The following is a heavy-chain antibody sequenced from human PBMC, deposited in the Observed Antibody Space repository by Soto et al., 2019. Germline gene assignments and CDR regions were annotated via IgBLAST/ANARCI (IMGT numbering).Heavy chain of an antibody. Sequence: SQTLSLTCAISVDIVSSNSAAGNCIRQSPSRGLEWLGRTYYRSKWYNDYAVSVKSRITINPDTSKNQFSLQLNPVTPEDTAVYYCARGSGGDIVVLRPYYYGMDVWGQGTTVTVSS. CDR2: TYYRSKWYN. CDR3: ARGSGGDIVVLRPYYYGMDV. D-gene: IGHD2-2*01. J-gene: IGHJ6*02. CDR1: VDIVSSNSAA. V-gene: IGHV6-1*01.